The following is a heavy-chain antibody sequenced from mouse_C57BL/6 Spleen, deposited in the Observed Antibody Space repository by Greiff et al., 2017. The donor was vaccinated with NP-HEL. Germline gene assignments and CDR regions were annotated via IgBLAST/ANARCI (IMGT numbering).Heavy chain of an antibody. CDR2: IYPRSGNT. V-gene: IGHV1-81*01. Sequence: QVHVKQSGAELARPGASVKLSCKASGYTFTSYGISWVKQRTGQGLEWIGEIYPRSGNTYYNEKFKGKATLTADKSSSTAYMELRSLTSEDSAVYFCARYYYGSSHFDYWGQGTTLTVSS. J-gene: IGHJ2*01. CDR3: ARYYYGSSHFDY. D-gene: IGHD1-1*01. CDR1: GYTFTSYG.